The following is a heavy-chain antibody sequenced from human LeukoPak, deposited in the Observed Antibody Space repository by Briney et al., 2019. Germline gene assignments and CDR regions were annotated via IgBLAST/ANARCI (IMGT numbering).Heavy chain of an antibody. V-gene: IGHV3-23*01. D-gene: IGHD6-13*01. CDR2: ISGSGSST. J-gene: IGHJ4*02. Sequence: GGSLSLSCVASGFTFSSYAMSWVRQAPGKGLEWVSAISGSGSSTYYADSVKGRFTISRDNSKNTLYLQMNSLRAEDTAVYYCAKPLGSIAAAGYHYWGQGTLVTVS. CDR1: GFTFSSYA. CDR3: AKPLGSIAAAGYHY.